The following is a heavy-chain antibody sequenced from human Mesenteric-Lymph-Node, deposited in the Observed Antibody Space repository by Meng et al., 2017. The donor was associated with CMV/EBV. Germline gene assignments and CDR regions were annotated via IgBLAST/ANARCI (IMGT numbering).Heavy chain of an antibody. D-gene: IGHD6-25*01. V-gene: IGHV4-4*02. CDR2: IHHGGST. Sequence: LTCAVSGGAMSSMGWWCWVRQSPGKGLEWIGEIHHGGSTNYNPSLKSRVTISVDNSKNQFSLKLSSVTAADTAIYYCTKSAAYYLDYWGQGTLVTVSS. CDR1: GGAMSSMGW. J-gene: IGHJ4*02. CDR3: TKSAAYYLDY.